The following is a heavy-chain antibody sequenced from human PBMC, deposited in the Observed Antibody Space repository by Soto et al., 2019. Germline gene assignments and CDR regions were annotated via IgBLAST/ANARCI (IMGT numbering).Heavy chain of an antibody. CDR2: IDPSDSYT. V-gene: IGHV5-10-1*01. CDR1: GYTFTDYW. J-gene: IGHJ6*02. D-gene: IGHD3-3*01. CDR3: SRDRRITNFGVVGFEMXV. Sequence: PGESLKISCKGSGYTFTDYWINWVRQMPGKGLEWMGRIDPSDSYTKYSPSFQGHVTISADKSISTAYLEWSSLEASDNAMYYCSRDRRITNFGVVGFEMXVWGQGTTVTVSS.